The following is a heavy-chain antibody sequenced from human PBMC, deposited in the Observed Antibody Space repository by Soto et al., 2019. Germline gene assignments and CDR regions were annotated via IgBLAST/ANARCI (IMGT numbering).Heavy chain of an antibody. CDR1: GYSFTSYW. Sequence: PGESLKISCKGSGYSFTSYWIGWVRQMPGKGLEWMGIIYPGDSDTRYSPSFQGQVTISADKSISTAYLQWSSLKASDTAMYYCARHAAYSNYDKYYYYYGMDVWGQGTTVTVSS. CDR3: ARHAAYSNYDKYYYYYGMDV. V-gene: IGHV5-51*01. D-gene: IGHD4-4*01. CDR2: IYPGDSDT. J-gene: IGHJ6*02.